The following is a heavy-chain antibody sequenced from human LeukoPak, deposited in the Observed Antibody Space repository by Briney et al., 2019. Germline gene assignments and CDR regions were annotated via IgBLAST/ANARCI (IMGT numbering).Heavy chain of an antibody. D-gene: IGHD5-18*01. Sequence: PSETLSLTCTVSGGSISSYYWSWIRQPPGKGLEWIGYIYYSGSTNYNPSLKSRVTISVDTSKNQFSLKLSSVTAADTAVYYCAREGYSYGPRDWGQGTLVTVSS. CDR2: IYYSGST. V-gene: IGHV4-59*01. CDR1: GGSISSYY. CDR3: AREGYSYGPRD. J-gene: IGHJ4*02.